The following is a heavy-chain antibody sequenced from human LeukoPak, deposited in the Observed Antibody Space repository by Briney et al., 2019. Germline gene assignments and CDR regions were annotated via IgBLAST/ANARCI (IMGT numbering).Heavy chain of an antibody. CDR1: GFTFSRYS. Sequence: GGTLRLSCAASGFTFSRYSMNWVRQAPGKGLEWVSYISSSSSTIYYAESVKGRFTISRDNAKNSLYLQMNSLRAEDTAVYYCARSGTIGFDYWGQGTLVTVSS. CDR2: ISSSSSTI. V-gene: IGHV3-48*01. CDR3: ARSGTIGFDY. J-gene: IGHJ4*02. D-gene: IGHD1-1*01.